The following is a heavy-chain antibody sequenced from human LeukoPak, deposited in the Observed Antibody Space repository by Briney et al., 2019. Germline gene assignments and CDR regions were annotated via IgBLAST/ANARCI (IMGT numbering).Heavy chain of an antibody. Sequence: GGSLRLSCAASGFTLSSNFMTWVRQAPGKGLEWVPVIHTGGRTYYVDSVKGRFTISRDDSKNTFYPHMNSLRAEDAAVYYCAVRVTKGSWSAFDIWGQGTMVTVSS. D-gene: IGHD4-17*01. CDR1: GFTLSSNF. J-gene: IGHJ3*02. CDR2: IHTGGRT. V-gene: IGHV3-66*01. CDR3: AVRVTKGSWSAFDI.